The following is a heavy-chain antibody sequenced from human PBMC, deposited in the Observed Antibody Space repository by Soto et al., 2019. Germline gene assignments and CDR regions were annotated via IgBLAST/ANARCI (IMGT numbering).Heavy chain of an antibody. CDR1: GFTFSSYA. Sequence: PGGSLRLSXAASGFTFSSYAMHWVRQAPGKGLEWVAVISYDGSNKYYADSVKGRFTISRDNSKNTLYLQMNSLRAEDTAVYYCARSPMVRGVFDYWGQGTLVTVSS. CDR2: ISYDGSNK. V-gene: IGHV3-30-3*01. J-gene: IGHJ4*02. D-gene: IGHD3-10*01. CDR3: ARSPMVRGVFDY.